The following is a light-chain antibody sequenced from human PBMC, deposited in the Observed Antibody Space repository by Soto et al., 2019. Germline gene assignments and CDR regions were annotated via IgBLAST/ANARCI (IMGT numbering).Light chain of an antibody. V-gene: IGKV3-11*01. CDR2: DAS. CDR1: QSVSNF. CDR3: QQSYSTPQA. Sequence: EIVLTQSPATLSLSPGERATLSCRASQSVSNFLAWYQQKPGQAPRLLIYDASNRATGIPARFSGSGSGTDFTLTISSLEPEDFATYYCQQSYSTPQAFGQGTKVDIK. J-gene: IGKJ1*01.